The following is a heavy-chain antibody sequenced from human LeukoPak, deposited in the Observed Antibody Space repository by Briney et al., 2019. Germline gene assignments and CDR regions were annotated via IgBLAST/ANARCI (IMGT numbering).Heavy chain of an antibody. D-gene: IGHD3-10*01. CDR1: GFTFSNYA. CDR2: ISGSGGST. CDR3: AKGGFGRPFDY. J-gene: IGHJ4*02. Sequence: GGSLRLSCAASGFTFSNYAMSWVRQAQAKGLEWVSAISGSGGSTYYVDSVQGRFTISRDNSKNTLFLQMDSLRAEDTAVYYCAKGGFGRPFDYWGQGTLVTVSS. V-gene: IGHV3-23*01.